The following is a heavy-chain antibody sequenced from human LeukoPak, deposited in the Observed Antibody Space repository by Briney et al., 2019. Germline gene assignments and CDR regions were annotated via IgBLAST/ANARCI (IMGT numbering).Heavy chain of an antibody. CDR3: AKDRGNSGWYLYFDH. J-gene: IGHJ4*02. CDR2: VDRDGSIT. Sequence: GGSLRLSCAASGFPFDDYTMHWIRQRPGRGLEWVCFVDRDGSITHYAGALKGRFTVSRDNSRNSLYLQMNSLTTEDSGLYFCAKDRGNSGWYLYFDHWGQGTPATVSS. CDR1: GFPFDDYT. D-gene: IGHD6-19*01. V-gene: IGHV3-43*01.